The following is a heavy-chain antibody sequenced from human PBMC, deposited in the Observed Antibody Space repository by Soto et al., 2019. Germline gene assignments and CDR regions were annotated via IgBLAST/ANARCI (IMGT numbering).Heavy chain of an antibody. CDR2: INHSGST. D-gene: IGHD2-21*01. Sequence: SETLSLTCAVYGGSFSGYYWSWIRQPPGKGLEWIGEINHSGSTNYNPSLKSRVTISVDTSKKQFSLKLSSVPAADTAVYYCAYASRDYLDYWGQRTLVTVSS. J-gene: IGHJ4*02. CDR1: GGSFSGYY. CDR3: AYASRDYLDY. V-gene: IGHV4-34*01.